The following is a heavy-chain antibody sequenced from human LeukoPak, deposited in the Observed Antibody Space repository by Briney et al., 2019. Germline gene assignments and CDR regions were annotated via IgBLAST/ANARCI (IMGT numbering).Heavy chain of an antibody. D-gene: IGHD5-12*01. CDR1: GGSFSGYY. V-gene: IGHV4-34*01. CDR2: INHSGST. CDR3: ARVQGYSGYDLYYFDY. Sequence: PSETLSLTCAVYGGSFSGYYWSWIRQPPGKGLEWIGEINHSGSTNYNPSLKSRVTISVDTSKNQFSLKLSSVTAADTAVYYCARVQGYSGYDLYYFDYWGQGTLVTVSS. J-gene: IGHJ4*02.